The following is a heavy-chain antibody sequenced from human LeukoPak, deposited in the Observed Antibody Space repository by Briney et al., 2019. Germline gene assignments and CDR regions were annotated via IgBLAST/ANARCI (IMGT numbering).Heavy chain of an antibody. Sequence: SETLSLTCTVSGGSISSYYWSWIRQPPGKGLEWIGYIYYSGSTNYDPSLKSRVTISVDTSKNQFSLKLSSVTAADTAVYYCAREVVVTGAFDYWGQGTLVTVSS. CDR2: IYYSGST. CDR1: GGSISSYY. J-gene: IGHJ4*02. V-gene: IGHV4-59*12. CDR3: AREVVVTGAFDY. D-gene: IGHD2-21*02.